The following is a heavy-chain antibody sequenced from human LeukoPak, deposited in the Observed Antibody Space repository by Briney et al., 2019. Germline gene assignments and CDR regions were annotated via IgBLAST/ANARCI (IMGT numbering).Heavy chain of an antibody. V-gene: IGHV3-30-3*01. CDR2: ISYDGGNK. CDR3: ARLRRYGAYQYNGMDV. CDR1: GFTFNSYS. J-gene: IGHJ6*02. D-gene: IGHD4/OR15-4a*01. Sequence: GGSLRLSCAASGFTFNSYSMHWVRQAPGEGLEWVAVISYDGGNKYFADSVKGRFTISRDNSKTTLYLQMNSLRPEDTALYYCARLRRYGAYQYNGMDVWGQGTTVTVSS.